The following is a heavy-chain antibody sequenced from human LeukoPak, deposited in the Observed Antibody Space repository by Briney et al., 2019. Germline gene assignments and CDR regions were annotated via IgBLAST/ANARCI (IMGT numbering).Heavy chain of an antibody. D-gene: IGHD3-22*01. CDR2: IYSGGST. Sequence: PGGSLRLSCAASGFTVSSNYMNWVRQAPGKGLEWVSVIYSGGSTSYSDSVKGRFTIPRDNSKNTLYLQMNSMSAEDTAVYYCARDRSYYDSSGQRRVGGALDYWGEGTLVTVSS. CDR3: ARDRSYYDSSGQRRVGGALDY. CDR1: GFTVSSNY. V-gene: IGHV3-53*01. J-gene: IGHJ4*02.